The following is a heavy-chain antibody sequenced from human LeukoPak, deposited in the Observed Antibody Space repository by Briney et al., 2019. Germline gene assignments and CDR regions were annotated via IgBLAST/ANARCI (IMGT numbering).Heavy chain of an antibody. D-gene: IGHD3-3*01. J-gene: IGHJ4*02. CDR1: GYTFTSYD. CDR2: MNPNSGNT. V-gene: IGHV1-8*01. Sequence: ASVKVSCKASGYTFTSYDINWVRQATGQGLEWMGWMNPNSGNTGYAQKSQGRVTMTRNTSISTAYMELSSLRSEDTAVYYCARGTPLYYDFWSGYYTGFDYWGQGTLVTVSS. CDR3: ARGTPLYYDFWSGYYTGFDY.